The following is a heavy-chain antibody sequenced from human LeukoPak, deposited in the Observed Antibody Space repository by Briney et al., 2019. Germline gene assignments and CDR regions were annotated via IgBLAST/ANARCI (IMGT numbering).Heavy chain of an antibody. D-gene: IGHD2-2*01. V-gene: IGHV1-18*01. J-gene: IGHJ6*03. CDR3: ARGCNRCYEPYYYYYMDV. CDR1: GYTLTSYG. CDR2: VSAFNNNT. Sequence: ASVKVSCKASGYTLTSYGISWVRQAPGQGLEWMGWVSAFNNNTNYAQKLQGRVTMTTDTSTSTAYMELRSLRSDDTAVYYCARGCNRCYEPYYYYYMDVWGKGTTVTVSS.